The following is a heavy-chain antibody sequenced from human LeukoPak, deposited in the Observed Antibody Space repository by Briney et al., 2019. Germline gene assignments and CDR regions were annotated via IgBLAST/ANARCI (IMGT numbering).Heavy chain of an antibody. CDR2: ISSSSSYI. CDR3: ARISGSSVRSDY. D-gene: IGHD1-26*01. J-gene: IGHJ4*02. V-gene: IGHV3-21*01. CDR1: GFTFSSYS. Sequence: PGESLRLSCAASGFTFSSYSMNWVRQAPGKGLEWVSSISSSSSYIYYADSVKDRFTISRDNAKNSLYLQMNSLRAEDTAVYYCARISGSSVRSDYWGQGTLVTVSS.